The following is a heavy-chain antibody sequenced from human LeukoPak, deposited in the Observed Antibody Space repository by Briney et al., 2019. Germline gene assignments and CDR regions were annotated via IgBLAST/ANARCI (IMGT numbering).Heavy chain of an antibody. CDR2: INHSGST. Sequence: PSETLSLTCAVYGGSFSGCYWSWIRQPPGKGLEWIGEINHSGSTNYNPSLKSRVTISVDTSKNQFSLKLSSVTAADTAVYYCASRDYYDSSGYYSDYWGQGTLVTVSS. V-gene: IGHV4-34*01. CDR3: ASRDYYDSSGYYSDY. D-gene: IGHD3-22*01. J-gene: IGHJ4*02. CDR1: GGSFSGCY.